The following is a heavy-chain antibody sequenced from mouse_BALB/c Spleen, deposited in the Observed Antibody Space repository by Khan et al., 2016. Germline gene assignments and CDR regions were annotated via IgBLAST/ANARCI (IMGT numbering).Heavy chain of an antibody. Sequence: EVKLLESGGGLVQPGGSLKLSCAASGFDFSRYWMSWVRQAPGKGLEWIGEINPDTITIDYTPSLKDKFIISRDNAKNTLYLQMSKVRSEDTSPYYCARGNYVPGSLDYWGQGTTLTVSS. CDR1: GFDFSRYW. D-gene: IGHD2-1*01. CDR3: ARGNYVPGSLDY. CDR2: INPDTITI. V-gene: IGHV4-1*02. J-gene: IGHJ2*01.